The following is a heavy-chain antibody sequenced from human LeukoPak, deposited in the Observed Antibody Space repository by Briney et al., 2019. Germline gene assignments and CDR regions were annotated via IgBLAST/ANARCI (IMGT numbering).Heavy chain of an antibody. CDR3: AKGSTSWYAGPSDY. J-gene: IGHJ4*02. CDR2: ISGSGGST. CDR1: GFTLSSYA. V-gene: IGHV3-23*01. Sequence: GGSLRLSCAASGFTLSSYAMSWVRQAPGKGLEWVSGISGSGGSTYYAESVKGRFTIARDNSKNTMYLQMNSLRAEDTAVYYCAKGSTSWYAGPSDYWGQGTLVTVSS. D-gene: IGHD6-13*01.